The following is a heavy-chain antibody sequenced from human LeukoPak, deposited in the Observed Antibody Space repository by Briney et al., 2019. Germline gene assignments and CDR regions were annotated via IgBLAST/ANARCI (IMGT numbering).Heavy chain of an antibody. CDR1: GFTFSSYA. CDR3: ARGCASQYCFIIDF. D-gene: IGHD2/OR15-2a*01. Sequence: PGGSLRLSCAASGFTFSSYAMGWVRQAPGKGLEWVSLISGSGGSTYYADSVKGRFIISRDNSKNTLYLQMNSLRAEDTAVYYCARGCASQYCFIIDFWGQGTLVTVSS. CDR2: ISGSGGST. V-gene: IGHV3-23*01. J-gene: IGHJ4*02.